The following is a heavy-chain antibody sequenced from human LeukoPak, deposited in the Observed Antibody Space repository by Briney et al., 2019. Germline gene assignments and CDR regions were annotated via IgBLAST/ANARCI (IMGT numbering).Heavy chain of an antibody. CDR3: ARDEVGYYYYYMDV. V-gene: IGHV4-61*02. J-gene: IGHJ6*03. Sequence: SQTLSLTCTVSNVSISSGSHYWNWVRQPAGKGLEWTGRIYAGGRSNYNPSLRSLVTISVDTSKNQFSLRLSSVTATDTGVYYCARDEVGYYYYYMDVWGKGTTVTVSS. CDR2: IYAGGRS. CDR1: NVSISSGSHY.